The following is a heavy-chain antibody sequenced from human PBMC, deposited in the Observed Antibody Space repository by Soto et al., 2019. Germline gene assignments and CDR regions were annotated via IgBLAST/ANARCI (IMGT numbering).Heavy chain of an antibody. CDR3: ARRGPGTYFDY. Sequence: GGSLRLSCAASGFTFSSYSMNWVRQAPGKGLEWVSSISSSTSYIYYADSVKGRFTISRDNAKNSLYLQMNSLRTEDTAVYYCARRGPGTYFDYWGQGTLVTVSS. D-gene: IGHD6-13*01. CDR1: GFTFSSYS. V-gene: IGHV3-21*04. CDR2: ISSSTSYI. J-gene: IGHJ4*02.